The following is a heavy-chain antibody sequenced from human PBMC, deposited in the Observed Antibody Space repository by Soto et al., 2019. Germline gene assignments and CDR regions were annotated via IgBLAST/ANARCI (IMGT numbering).Heavy chain of an antibody. J-gene: IGHJ4*02. Sequence: EVQLLESGGGLVQPGGSLRLSCAASGFTFSSYAMSWVRQAPGKGLEWVSAISGSGGSTYYADSVKGRFTISRDNSKNTLYLQMNSLRAEDTAVYYCAKRTGCNNGVCYYFDYWGQGTLVTVSS. D-gene: IGHD2-8*01. CDR1: GFTFSSYA. CDR3: AKRTGCNNGVCYYFDY. CDR2: ISGSGGST. V-gene: IGHV3-23*01.